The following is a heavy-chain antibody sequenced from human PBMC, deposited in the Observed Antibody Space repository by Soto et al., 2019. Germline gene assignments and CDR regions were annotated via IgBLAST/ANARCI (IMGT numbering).Heavy chain of an antibody. CDR3: AARAVRGAYYYYYGMDV. D-gene: IGHD3-10*01. V-gene: IGHV1-58*01. CDR1: GFTFTSSA. CDR2: IVVGSGNT. Sequence: AASVKVSCKASGFTFTSSAVQWVRQARGQRLEWIGWIVVGSGNTNYAQKFQERVTITRDMSTSTAYMELSSLRSEDTAVYYCAARAVRGAYYYYYGMDVWGQGTTVTVSS. J-gene: IGHJ6*02.